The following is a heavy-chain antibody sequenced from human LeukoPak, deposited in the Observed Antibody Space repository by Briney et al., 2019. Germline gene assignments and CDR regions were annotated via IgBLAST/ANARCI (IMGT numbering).Heavy chain of an antibody. CDR1: GGSFSGYY. D-gene: IGHD6-13*01. CDR2: INHSGST. Sequence: SETLSLTCAVYGGSFSGYYWSWIRQPPGKGLEWIGEINHSGSTNYNPSLKSRVTISVDTSKNQFSLKLSSVTAADTAVYYCARGKQQLVFPDYWGQGSLVTVSS. J-gene: IGHJ4*02. CDR3: ARGKQQLVFPDY. V-gene: IGHV4-34*01.